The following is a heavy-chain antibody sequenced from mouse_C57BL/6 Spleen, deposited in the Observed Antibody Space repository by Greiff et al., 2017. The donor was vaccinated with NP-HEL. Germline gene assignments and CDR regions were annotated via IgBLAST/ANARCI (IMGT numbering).Heavy chain of an antibody. Sequence: EVQLQQSGPELVKPGASVKISCKASGYTFTDYYMNWVKQSHGKSLEWIGDINPNNGGTSYNQKFKGKATLTVDKSSSTAYMELRSLTSEDSAVYYCARSGDYDRSYWGQGTTLTVSS. CDR1: GYTFTDYY. V-gene: IGHV1-26*01. J-gene: IGHJ2*01. D-gene: IGHD2-4*01. CDR2: INPNNGGT. CDR3: ARSGDYDRSY.